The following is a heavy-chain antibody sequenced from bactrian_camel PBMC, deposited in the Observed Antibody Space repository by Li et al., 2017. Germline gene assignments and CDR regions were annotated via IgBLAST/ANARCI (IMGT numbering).Heavy chain of an antibody. D-gene: IGHD2*01. CDR1: GSSDSTKC. V-gene: IGHV3S53*01. CDR3: AACKQWPGTRLEPGDVTC. Sequence: HVQLVESGGGTVQAGGSLKLSCESSGSSDSTKCMGWFRQVAGSEREGIAVIDINGPTGYADSVKGRFTISKDNAKNTVYLQMNSLKPEDTATYYCAACKQWPGTRLEPGDVTCWGQGTQVTVS. J-gene: IGHJ4*01. CDR2: IDINGPT.